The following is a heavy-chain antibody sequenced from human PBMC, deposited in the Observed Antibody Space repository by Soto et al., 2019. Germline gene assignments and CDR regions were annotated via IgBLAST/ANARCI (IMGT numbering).Heavy chain of an antibody. J-gene: IGHJ3*02. CDR2: IYYSGST. CDR3: ASRPIGGVVSATSAFGI. CDR1: GGSISSGGYY. Sequence: SETLSLTSTVSGGSISSGGYYWSWIRQHPGKGLEWIGYIYYSGSTYYNPSLKSRVTISVDTSKNQFSLKLSSVTAADTAVYYCASRPIGGVVSATSAFGIWGQGTMVTVSS. D-gene: IGHD3-16*01. V-gene: IGHV4-31*03.